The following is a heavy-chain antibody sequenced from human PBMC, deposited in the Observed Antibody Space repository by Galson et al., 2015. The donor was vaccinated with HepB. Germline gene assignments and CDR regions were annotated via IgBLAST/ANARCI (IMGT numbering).Heavy chain of an antibody. CDR3: ARVQYYYGSGSVQFDY. J-gene: IGHJ4*02. CDR1: GGSFSGYY. V-gene: IGHV4-34*01. Sequence: ETLSLTCAVYGGSFSGYYWSWIRQPPGKGLEWIGEINHSRSTNYNPSLKSRVTISVDTSKNQFSLKLSSVTAADTAVYYCARVQYYYGSGSVQFDYWGQGTLVTVSS. CDR2: INHSRST. D-gene: IGHD3-10*01.